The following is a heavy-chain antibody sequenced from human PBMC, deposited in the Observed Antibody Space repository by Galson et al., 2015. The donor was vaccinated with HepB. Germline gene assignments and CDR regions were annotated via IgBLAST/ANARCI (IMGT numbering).Heavy chain of an antibody. CDR3: AKAPVGYYYDSRGFYTYFFDY. Sequence: SLRLSCAASGFTFRSYAMSWVRQTPRKGLEWVSGISAGGGSTYYADSVKGRFTISREDSKNTLYLQMNGLRVEDTAIYSCAKAPVGYYYDSRGFYTYFFDYWGQGTLVTVSS. V-gene: IGHV3-23*01. CDR2: ISAGGGST. J-gene: IGHJ4*02. CDR1: GFTFRSYA. D-gene: IGHD3-22*01.